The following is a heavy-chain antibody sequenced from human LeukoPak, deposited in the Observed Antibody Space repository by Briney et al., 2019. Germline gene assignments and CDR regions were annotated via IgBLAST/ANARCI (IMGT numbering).Heavy chain of an antibody. J-gene: IGHJ5*02. CDR2: IYYSGKT. V-gene: IGHV4-39*01. Sequence: SVTLSLTCTVSGDSISSSRDYWGWIRQPPGKGLDWIGSIYYSGKTFYSSSLKSRVTISVDTSKNQFSLNLRSVTPADTAVYYCATSRRDSGYGLWGQGTLVTASS. D-gene: IGHD3-10*01. CDR1: GDSISSSRDY. CDR3: ATSRRDSGYGL.